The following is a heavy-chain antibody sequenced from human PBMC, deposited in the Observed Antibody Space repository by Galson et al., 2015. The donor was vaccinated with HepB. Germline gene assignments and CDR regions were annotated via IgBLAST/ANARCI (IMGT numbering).Heavy chain of an antibody. CDR1: GYTFTSYG. D-gene: IGHD3-3*01. Sequence: SVKVSCKASGYTFTSYGISWVRQAPGQGLEWMGWISAYNGNTNYAQKLQGRVTMTTDTSTSTAYMELRSLRSDDTAVYYCARVPYYDFWSGLYYYYMDVWGKGTTVTVSS. CDR3: ARVPYYDFWSGLYYYYMDV. CDR2: ISAYNGNT. V-gene: IGHV1-18*01. J-gene: IGHJ6*03.